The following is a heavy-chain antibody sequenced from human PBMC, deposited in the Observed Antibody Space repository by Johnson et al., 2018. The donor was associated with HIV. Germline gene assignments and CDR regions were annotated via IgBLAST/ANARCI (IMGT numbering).Heavy chain of an antibody. D-gene: IGHD6-6*01. Sequence: MLLVESGGGVVRPGGSLRLSCAVSGFTFDEYGMSWVRQAPGKGLEWVSGINGNGGRTGYTDSVKGRFTISRYNAKNSLYLQINSLRAEDTALYYCAGDIDSSSSEDAFDIWGQGTMVTVSS. J-gene: IGHJ3*02. V-gene: IGHV3-20*04. CDR3: AGDIDSSSSEDAFDI. CDR2: INGNGGRT. CDR1: GFTFDEYG.